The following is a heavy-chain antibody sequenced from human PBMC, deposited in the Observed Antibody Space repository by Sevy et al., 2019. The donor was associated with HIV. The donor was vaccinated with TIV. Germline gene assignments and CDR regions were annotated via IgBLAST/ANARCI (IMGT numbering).Heavy chain of an antibody. D-gene: IGHD1-26*01. CDR3: ATDIPYSGSYYFDY. J-gene: IGHJ4*02. CDR2: FDPEDGET. V-gene: IGHV1-24*01. CDR1: GYTLTELS. Sequence: ASVKVSCKVSGYTLTELSMHWVRQAPRKGLEWMGGFDPEDGETIYAQKFQGRVTMTEDTSTDTAYMELSSLRSEDTAVYYCATDIPYSGSYYFDYWGQGTLVTVSS.